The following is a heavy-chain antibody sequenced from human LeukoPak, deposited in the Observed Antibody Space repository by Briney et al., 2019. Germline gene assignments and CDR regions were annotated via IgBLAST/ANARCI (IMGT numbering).Heavy chain of an antibody. CDR1: GGSISSSNW. CDR2: IYHSGST. V-gene: IGHV4-4*02. CDR3: ARWDYGSGSYKWDY. D-gene: IGHD3-10*01. Sequence: SGTLSLTCAVAGGSISSSNWWSWVRRPPGKGLEWIGEIYHSGSTNYNPSLKSRVTISVDKSKNQFSLKQSSVTAGDTAVYYCARWDYGSGSYKWDYWGQGTLVTVSS. J-gene: IGHJ4*02.